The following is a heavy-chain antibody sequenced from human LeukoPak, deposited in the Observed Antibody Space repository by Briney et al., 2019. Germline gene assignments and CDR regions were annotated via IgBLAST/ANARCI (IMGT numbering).Heavy chain of an antibody. CDR1: GGTFSSYA. CDR2: IIPIFGTA. V-gene: IGHV1-69*13. D-gene: IGHD4-17*01. Sequence: SVKVSCKASGGTFSSYAISWVRQAPGQGLEWMGRIIPIFGTANYAQKFQGRVTVTSDESTSTAYMELSSLRSEDTAVYYCARSGAYGDSTGAIDYWGQGTLVTVSS. J-gene: IGHJ4*02. CDR3: ARSGAYGDSTGAIDY.